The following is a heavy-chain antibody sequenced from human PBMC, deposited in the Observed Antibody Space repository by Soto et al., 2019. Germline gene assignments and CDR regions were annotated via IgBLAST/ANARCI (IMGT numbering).Heavy chain of an antibody. J-gene: IGHJ4*02. CDR2: IKSKTDGGTT. Sequence: PGGSLRLSCAASGFTFSNAWMSWVRQAPGKGLEWVGRIKSKTDGGTTDYAAPVKGRFTISRDDSKNTLYLQMNSLKTEDTAVYYCTTDFRPCSGGSCYWTGGFDYWGQGTLVTVSS. CDR1: GFTFSNAW. CDR3: TTDFRPCSGGSCYWTGGFDY. D-gene: IGHD2-15*01. V-gene: IGHV3-15*01.